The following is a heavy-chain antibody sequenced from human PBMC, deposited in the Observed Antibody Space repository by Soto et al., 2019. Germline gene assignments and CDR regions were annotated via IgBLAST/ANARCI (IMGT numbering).Heavy chain of an antibody. CDR1: GGSTSSDNY. CDR3: AREGGESSDGLYYFDS. CDR2: IYYSGNT. Sequence: SETLSLTCTVSGGSTSSDNYWSWIRQPPGKGLEWIGHIYYSGNTDYNPSLKSRLAISIDTSKNQFSLKLSSVTAADTAVYFCAREGGESSDGLYYFDSWGQGSLVTVS. D-gene: IGHD3-16*01. V-gene: IGHV4-30-4*01. J-gene: IGHJ4*02.